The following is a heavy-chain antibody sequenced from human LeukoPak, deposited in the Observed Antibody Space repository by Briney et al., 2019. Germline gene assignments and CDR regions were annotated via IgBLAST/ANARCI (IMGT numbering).Heavy chain of an antibody. CDR3: NTEKRASGWYIWFAP. J-gene: IGHJ5*02. Sequence: PGGSLRLSCAASGFTFSNAWMSWVRQAPGKGLEWVGRIKSKTDGGTTDYAAPVKGRFTISRDDSENTLYLQMNSLKTEDTAVYYCNTEKRASGWYIWFAPWGQGPLVIVSS. D-gene: IGHD6-19*01. CDR1: GFTFSNAW. V-gene: IGHV3-15*01. CDR2: IKSKTDGGTT.